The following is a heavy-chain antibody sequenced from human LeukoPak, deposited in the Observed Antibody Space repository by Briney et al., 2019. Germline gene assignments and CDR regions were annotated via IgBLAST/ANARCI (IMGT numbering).Heavy chain of an antibody. Sequence: SETLSLTCTVSDDSISDYYRGWIRQPPGKGLEWIGYFHNSGTSTYNPSLKSRVTISADTSKNQFSLKLNSLTTADTAVYYCARDWDGRSVAVLYWGQGTLVTVSS. V-gene: IGHV4-59*01. D-gene: IGHD6-19*01. CDR2: FHNSGTS. CDR3: ARDWDGRSVAVLY. J-gene: IGHJ4*02. CDR1: DDSISDYY.